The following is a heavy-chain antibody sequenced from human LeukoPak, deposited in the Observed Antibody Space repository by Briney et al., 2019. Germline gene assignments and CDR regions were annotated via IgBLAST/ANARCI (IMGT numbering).Heavy chain of an antibody. J-gene: IGHJ4*02. Sequence: ASETLSLTCTVSGGSISSYYWSWIRQPPGKGLEWIGYIYYSGSTNYNPSLKSRVTISVDTSKNQFSLKLSSVTAADTAVYYCARAHTAMVYYFDYWGQGTLVTVSS. CDR1: GGSISSYY. D-gene: IGHD5-18*01. CDR3: ARAHTAMVYYFDY. CDR2: IYYSGST. V-gene: IGHV4-59*01.